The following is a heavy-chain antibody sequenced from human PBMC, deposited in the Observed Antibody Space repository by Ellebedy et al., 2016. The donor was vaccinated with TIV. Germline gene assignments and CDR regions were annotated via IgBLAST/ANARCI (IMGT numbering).Heavy chain of an antibody. CDR3: ARSEPGGNGSDY. Sequence: SETLSLXXTVSGGSISSYYWSWIRQPPGKGLEWIGYIYYSGSTNYNPSLKSRVTTSVDTSKNQFSLKLSSVTAADTAAYYCARSEPGGNGSDYWGQGTLVTVSS. V-gene: IGHV4-59*01. CDR1: GGSISSYY. CDR2: IYYSGST. J-gene: IGHJ4*02. D-gene: IGHD4-23*01.